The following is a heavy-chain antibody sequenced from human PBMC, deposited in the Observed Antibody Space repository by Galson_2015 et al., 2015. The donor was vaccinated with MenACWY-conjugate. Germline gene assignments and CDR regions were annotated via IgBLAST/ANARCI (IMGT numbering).Heavy chain of an antibody. CDR3: ARPLAQRAVAGSNAFDI. CDR1: GYSFTSYW. CDR2: IDPSDSYT. J-gene: IGHJ3*02. Sequence: QSGAEVKKPGESLRISCKGSGYSFTSYWISWVRQMPGKGLEWMGRIDPSDSYTNYSPSFQGHVTISADKSISTAYLQWSSLKASDTAMYYCARPLAQRAVAGSNAFDIWGQGTMVTVSS. V-gene: IGHV5-10-1*01. D-gene: IGHD6-19*01.